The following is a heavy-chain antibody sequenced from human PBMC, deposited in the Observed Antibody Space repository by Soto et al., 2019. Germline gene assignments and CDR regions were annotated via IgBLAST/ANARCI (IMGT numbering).Heavy chain of an antibody. D-gene: IGHD1-26*01. CDR2: IYWDDSK. CDR3: AHAYGGRSLY. CDR1: GFSLTTDRVG. Sequence: QITLKESGPTLVQPTQTLTLTCTFSGFSLTTDRVGVGWIRQPPGEALEWLAVIYWDDSKTYRPSLESRLTITKDTSKNQLALTMTKMDSLDTATYYCAHAYGGRSLYWGQGPLVTVSS. V-gene: IGHV2-5*02. J-gene: IGHJ4*02.